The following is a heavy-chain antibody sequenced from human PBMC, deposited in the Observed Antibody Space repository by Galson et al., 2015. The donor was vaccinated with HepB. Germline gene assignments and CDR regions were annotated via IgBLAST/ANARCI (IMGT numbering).Heavy chain of an antibody. J-gene: IGHJ5*02. CDR3: ATVKGLYCSGGSCYGDLDWFDP. CDR2: FDPEDGET. CDR1: GYTLTELS. Sequence: SVKVSCKVSGYTLTELSMHWVRQAPGKGLEWMGGFDPEDGETIYAQKFQGRVTMTEDTSTDTAYMELSSLRSEDTAVYYCATVKGLYCSGGSCYGDLDWFDPWGQGTLVTVSS. V-gene: IGHV1-24*01. D-gene: IGHD2-15*01.